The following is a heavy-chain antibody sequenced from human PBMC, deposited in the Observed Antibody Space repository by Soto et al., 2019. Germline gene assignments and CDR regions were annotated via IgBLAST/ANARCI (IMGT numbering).Heavy chain of an antibody. D-gene: IGHD5-18*01. Sequence: GASVNVSCKASGYTFTSYGISWVRQAPGQGLEWMGWISAYNGNTNYAQKLQGRVTMTTDTSTSTVYMELSSLRSEDTAVYYCARDREGGYSYGSFQHWGQGTLVTVSS. CDR3: ARDREGGYSYGSFQH. CDR2: ISAYNGNT. J-gene: IGHJ1*01. V-gene: IGHV1-18*01. CDR1: GYTFTSYG.